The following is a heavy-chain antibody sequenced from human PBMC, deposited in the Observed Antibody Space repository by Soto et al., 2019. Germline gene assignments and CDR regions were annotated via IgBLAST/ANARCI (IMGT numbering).Heavy chain of an antibody. CDR1: GYTFTGYY. Sequence: ASVKVSCKASGYTFTGYYMHWVRQAPGQGLEWMGWINPNSGGTNYAQKFQGWVTMTRDTSISTAYMELSRLRSDDTAVYYCARAFGVVPQGPDYWGQATLVTVSS. J-gene: IGHJ4*02. CDR2: INPNSGGT. V-gene: IGHV1-2*04. D-gene: IGHD3-3*01. CDR3: ARAFGVVPQGPDY.